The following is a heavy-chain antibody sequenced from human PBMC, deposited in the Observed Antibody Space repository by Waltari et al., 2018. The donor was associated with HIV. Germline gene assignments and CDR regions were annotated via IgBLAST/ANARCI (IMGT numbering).Heavy chain of an antibody. J-gene: IGHJ6*02. CDR2: FHSSGRT. V-gene: IGHV4-59*01. CDR1: GGSITNYY. Sequence: QVHLQESGPGLVKPSETLSLTCTVSGGSITNYYWSWIREPPGQGLEWVGYFHSSGRTNYHPTRKSRVTTSVATSKNQFSLNLSSVTTADTAVYYCAGGGNGYAYGDYYYFGMDVWGQGTTVTVSS. D-gene: IGHD5-18*01. CDR3: AGGGNGYAYGDYYYFGMDV.